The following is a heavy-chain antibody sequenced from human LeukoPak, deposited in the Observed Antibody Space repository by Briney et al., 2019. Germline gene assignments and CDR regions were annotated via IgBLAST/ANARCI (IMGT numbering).Heavy chain of an antibody. J-gene: IGHJ6*03. V-gene: IGHV3-30*04. CDR1: GFTFSNYA. CDR2: ISYDGSNK. Sequence: GGSLRLSCAASGFTFSNYAMHWVRQAPGKGLEWVAVISYDGSNKYYADSVKGQFTISRDNSKNTLFLQMSSLRAEDTAVYYCAGSLATSYYYMDVWGKGTTVTVSS. D-gene: IGHD5-12*01. CDR3: AGSLATSYYYMDV.